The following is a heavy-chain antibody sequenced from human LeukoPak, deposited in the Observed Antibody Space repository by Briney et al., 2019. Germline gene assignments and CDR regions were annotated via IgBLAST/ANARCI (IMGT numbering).Heavy chain of an antibody. CDR2: MSYGGSNK. J-gene: IGHJ4*02. CDR1: GFTFSNYA. V-gene: IGHV3-30-3*01. CDR3: ARGGVTTLTLRDLWLDY. D-gene: IGHD4-17*01. Sequence: GGSLRLSCAASGFTFSNYAMRWVRQAPGKGLEWMAHMSYGGSNKFHADSVRGRFTISRDNSTGTLYLQMNSLKAEDTAVYYCARGGVTTLTLRDLWLDYWGQGPLVTVSS.